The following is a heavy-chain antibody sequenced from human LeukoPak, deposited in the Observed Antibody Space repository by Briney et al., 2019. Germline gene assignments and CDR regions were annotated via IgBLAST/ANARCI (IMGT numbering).Heavy chain of an antibody. CDR3: AGGQGYLIEL. CDR1: GLTFSSRW. Sequence: GGSLRLSCAASGLTFSSRWMHWVRQAPGKGLVWVSRITNDGSSTTYADSVKGRFTISRDNAKNSLYLQINNLRAEDTAVYYCAGGQGYLIELWGQGTLVTVSS. V-gene: IGHV3-74*01. J-gene: IGHJ4*02. D-gene: IGHD2-15*01. CDR2: ITNDGSST.